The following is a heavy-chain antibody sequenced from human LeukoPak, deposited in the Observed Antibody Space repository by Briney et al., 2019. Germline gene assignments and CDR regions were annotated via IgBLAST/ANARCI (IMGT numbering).Heavy chain of an antibody. CDR2: IGGDGVTT. CDR1: GFIFNNYA. D-gene: IGHD5/OR15-5a*01. J-gene: IGHJ3*01. CDR3: ARNLGFSVFDV. V-gene: IGHV3-23*01. Sequence: HPGGSLRLSCEASGFIFNNYAMSWVRQAPGMGLEWVSDIGGDGVTTFYADSVKGRFSIFRDNSKHTVHQQMSSLGPEDTAVYFCARNLGFSVFDVWGQGTMVTVSA.